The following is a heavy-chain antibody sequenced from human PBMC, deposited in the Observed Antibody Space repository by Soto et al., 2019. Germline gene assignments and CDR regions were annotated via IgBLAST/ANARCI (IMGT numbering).Heavy chain of an antibody. CDR2: IIPIFGTA. CDR1: GGTFSSYA. CDR3: ARDGYYYDSSGYYYYFDS. J-gene: IGHJ4*02. V-gene: IGHV1-69*12. Sequence: QVQLVQSGAEVKKPGSSVKVSCKASGGTFSSYAISWVRQAPGQGLEWMGGIIPIFGTANYAQKFQGRVTITADESTSTAYMELGSLRSEDTAVYYCARDGYYYDSSGYYYYFDSWGQGTLVTVSS. D-gene: IGHD3-22*01.